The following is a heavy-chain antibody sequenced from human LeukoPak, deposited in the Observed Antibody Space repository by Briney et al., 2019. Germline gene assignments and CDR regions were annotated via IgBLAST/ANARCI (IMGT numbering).Heavy chain of an antibody. CDR2: INHSGST. CDR1: GGSFSGYY. CDR3: ARGLGDDFWSGYYNGYYYMDV. V-gene: IGHV4-34*01. Sequence: SETLSLTCAVYGGSFSGYYWSWIRQPPGKGLEWIGEINHSGSTNYNPSLKSRVTISVDTSKNQFSLKLSSVTAADTAVYYCARGLGDDFWSGYYNGYYYMDVRGKGTTVTVSS. J-gene: IGHJ6*03. D-gene: IGHD3-3*01.